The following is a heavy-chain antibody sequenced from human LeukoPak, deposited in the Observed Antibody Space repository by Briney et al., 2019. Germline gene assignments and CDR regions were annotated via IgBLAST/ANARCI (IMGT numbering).Heavy chain of an antibody. J-gene: IGHJ4*02. CDR1: GFTFSDYY. CDR2: IKQDGGQI. CDR3: ARLGARQMLEY. V-gene: IGHV3-7*01. D-gene: IGHD4-17*01. Sequence: GGSLRLSCAASGFTFSDYYMSWIRQAPGKGLEWVANIKQDGGQIYYLESVKGRFTVSRDNAKNSLYLQMNSLRAEDTAVYYCARLGARQMLEYWGQGTLVTVSS.